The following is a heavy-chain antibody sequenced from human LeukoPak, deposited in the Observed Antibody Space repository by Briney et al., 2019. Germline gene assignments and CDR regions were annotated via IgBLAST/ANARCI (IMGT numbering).Heavy chain of an antibody. V-gene: IGHV1-18*01. CDR3: ARVYDYVWGSPFDP. CDR2: ISAYNGNT. J-gene: IGHJ5*02. CDR1: GYTFTSYG. Sequence: ASVKVSCKASGYTFTSYGISWVRQAPGQGLEWMGWISAYNGNTNYAQKLQGRVTITTDTSTSTAYMELRSLRSDDTAVYYCARVYDYVWGSPFDPWGQGTLVTVSS. D-gene: IGHD3-16*01.